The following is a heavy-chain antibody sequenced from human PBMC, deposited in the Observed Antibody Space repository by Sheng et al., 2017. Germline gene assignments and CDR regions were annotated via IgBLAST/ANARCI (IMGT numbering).Heavy chain of an antibody. CDR1: GYSISSGYY. V-gene: IGHV4-38-2*01. CDR3: ARGGYSYGTQKWGSWFDP. Sequence: QVQLQESGPGLVKPSETLSLTCAVSGYSISSGYYWGWIRQPPGKGLEWIGSIYHSGSTYYNPSLKSRVTISVDTSKNQFSLKLSSVTAADTAVYYCARGGYSYGTQKWGSWFDPWGQGTLVTVSS. J-gene: IGHJ5*02. D-gene: IGHD5-18*01. CDR2: IYHSGST.